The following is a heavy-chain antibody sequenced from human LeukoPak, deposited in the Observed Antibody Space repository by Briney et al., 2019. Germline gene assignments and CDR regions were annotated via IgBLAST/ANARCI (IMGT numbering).Heavy chain of an antibody. Sequence: SETLSHTCTVSGGSISSYYWSWIRQPPGKGLEWIGYIYYSGSTNYNPSLKSRVTISVDTSKNQFSLKLSSVTAADTAVYYCARDGRGYFDYWGQGTLVTVSS. CDR1: GGSISSYY. CDR2: IYYSGST. CDR3: ARDGRGYFDY. J-gene: IGHJ4*02. V-gene: IGHV4-59*01.